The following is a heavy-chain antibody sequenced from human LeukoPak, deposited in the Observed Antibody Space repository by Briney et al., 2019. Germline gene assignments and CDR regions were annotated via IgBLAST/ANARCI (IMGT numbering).Heavy chain of an antibody. V-gene: IGHV3-74*01. CDR2: INTDGSST. CDR3: TRVGYCATTSCRTAFDI. Sequence: GGSLRLSCAASGFTFSSYWMHWVRQAPGKGLVWVSRINTDGSSTSYADSVKGRFTISRDNAKSTLYLQMNSLRAEDTAVYYCTRVGYCATTSCRTAFDIWGQGTVVTVSS. J-gene: IGHJ3*02. D-gene: IGHD2-2*01. CDR1: GFTFSSYW.